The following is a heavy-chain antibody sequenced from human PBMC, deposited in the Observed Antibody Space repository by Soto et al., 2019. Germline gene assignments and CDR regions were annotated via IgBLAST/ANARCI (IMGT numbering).Heavy chain of an antibody. D-gene: IGHD5-12*01. Sequence: QLQLQLSGPGLVKPSETLSLTCNVSGASISSYNYWGWFRQPPGKGLMWSGSITYSGDIMYNPSLKSRLTLFVDTSKNQFSLKLSSVTAADTAVYYCVRHAQWIIRAYWGQGSLVTVSS. CDR1: GASISSYNY. CDR3: VRHAQWIIRAY. CDR2: ITYSGDI. J-gene: IGHJ4*02. V-gene: IGHV4-39*01.